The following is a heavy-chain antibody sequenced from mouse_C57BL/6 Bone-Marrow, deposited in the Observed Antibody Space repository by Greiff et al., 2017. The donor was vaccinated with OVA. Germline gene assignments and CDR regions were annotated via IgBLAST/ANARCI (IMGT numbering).Heavy chain of an antibody. Sequence: QVQLQQPGAELVKPGASVKLSCKASGYTFTSYWMHWVKQRPGQGLEWIGMIHPNSGSTNYNEKFKSKATLTVDKSSSTAYMQRSSLTSEDSAVYYCAAYGSSSYWYFDVWGTGTTVTVSS. CDR2: IHPNSGST. J-gene: IGHJ1*03. CDR3: AAYGSSSYWYFDV. D-gene: IGHD1-1*01. CDR1: GYTFTSYW. V-gene: IGHV1-64*01.